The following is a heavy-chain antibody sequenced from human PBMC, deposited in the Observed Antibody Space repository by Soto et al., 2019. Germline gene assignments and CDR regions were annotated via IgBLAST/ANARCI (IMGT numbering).Heavy chain of an antibody. CDR2: INPNSGGT. V-gene: IGHV1-2*02. J-gene: IGHJ6*02. CDR1: GYTFTGYY. D-gene: IGHD6-6*01. Sequence: GASVKVSCKASGYTFTGYYMHWVRQAPGQGLEWMGWINPNSGGTNYAQKFQGRVTMTRDTSISTAYMELSRLRSDDTAVYYCARDNEYSSSSEGDYYYYYGMDVWGQGTTVTVSS. CDR3: ARDNEYSSSSEGDYYYYYGMDV.